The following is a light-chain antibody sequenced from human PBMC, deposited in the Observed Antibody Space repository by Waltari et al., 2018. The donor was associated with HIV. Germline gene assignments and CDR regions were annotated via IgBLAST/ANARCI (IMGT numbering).Light chain of an antibody. V-gene: IGKV3-20*01. CDR1: QSVSSSY. J-gene: IGKJ1*01. CDR3: QQYGSSPWT. Sequence: IVLTQSPGTLSLSPGERATLSCRASQSVSSSYLAWYQQKPGQAPRLLIYGASSRATGIPDRFSGSGSGTDVTLTISILEPEDFAVYYCQQYGSSPWTFGQGTKVEIK. CDR2: GAS.